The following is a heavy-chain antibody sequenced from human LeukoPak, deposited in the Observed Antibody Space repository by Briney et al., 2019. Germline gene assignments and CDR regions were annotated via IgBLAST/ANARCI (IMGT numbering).Heavy chain of an antibody. CDR2: ISYDGSNK. CDR1: GFTFNNCG. J-gene: IGHJ4*02. V-gene: IGHV3-30*18. Sequence: GRSLRLSCAASGFTFNNCGMHWVRQAPGKGLEWVAFISYDGSNKYYADSVKGRFTISRDNSKNTLYLQMNSLRAEDTAVYFCAKQSAGSAAWYSLHYDFWGQGTLVTVSS. CDR3: AKQSAGSAAWYSLHYDF. D-gene: IGHD6-13*01.